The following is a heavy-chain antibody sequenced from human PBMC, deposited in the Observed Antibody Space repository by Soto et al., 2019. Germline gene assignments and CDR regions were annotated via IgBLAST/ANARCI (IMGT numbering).Heavy chain of an antibody. CDR1: GGSISSGGYY. D-gene: IGHD2-15*01. J-gene: IGHJ5*02. Sequence: QVQLQESGPGLVKPSQTLSLTCTVSGGSISSGGYYWSWIRQHPGKGLEWIGYIYYSGSTYYNPSLKSRVTISVDTSKNQFSLKLSSVTAADTAVYYCARGDRYCSGGSCSQGNWFDPWGQGTLVTVSS. CDR2: IYYSGST. CDR3: ARGDRYCSGGSCSQGNWFDP. V-gene: IGHV4-31*03.